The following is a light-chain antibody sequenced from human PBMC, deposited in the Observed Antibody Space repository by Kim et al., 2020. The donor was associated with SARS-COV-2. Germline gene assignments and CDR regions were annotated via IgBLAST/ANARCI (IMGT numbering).Light chain of an antibody. Sequence: DIQMTQSPSSLSASIGDRITITCRASESISSYLNWYQQKPGEAPKLIIYAASRLHGGVPSRFSGSGSRTDFTLTITSLQSEDFATYFCQQSYMTPRTFGQGTKVDIK. CDR2: AAS. CDR1: ESISSY. V-gene: IGKV1-39*01. CDR3: QQSYMTPRT. J-gene: IGKJ1*01.